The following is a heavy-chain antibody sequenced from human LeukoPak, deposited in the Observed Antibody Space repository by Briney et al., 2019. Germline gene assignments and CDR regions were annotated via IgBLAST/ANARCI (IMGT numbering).Heavy chain of an antibody. CDR3: AKTPATPYYFDY. J-gene: IGHJ4*02. D-gene: IGHD2-15*01. Sequence: TGGSLRLSCAASGFTFSSYAMSWVRQAPGKGLEWVSSASGSGGSTYYADSVKGRFTISRDNSKNTLYLQMNSLRAEDTAVYYCAKTPATPYYFDYWGQGTLVTVSS. CDR2: ASGSGGST. CDR1: GFTFSSYA. V-gene: IGHV3-23*01.